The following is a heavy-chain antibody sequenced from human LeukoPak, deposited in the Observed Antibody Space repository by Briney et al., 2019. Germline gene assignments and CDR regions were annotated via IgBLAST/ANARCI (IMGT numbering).Heavy chain of an antibody. CDR2: IYHSGST. D-gene: IGHD3-10*01. J-gene: IGHJ3*02. Sequence: PSETLSLTCTVSGGSINSYYWNWIRQPPGKGLEWIGYIYHSGSTNYNPSLKSRVTISLDTSKNQFSLKLSSVTAADTAVYYCARVTYYLGDAFDIWGQGTMVTVSS. V-gene: IGHV4-59*01. CDR1: GGSINSYY. CDR3: ARVTYYLGDAFDI.